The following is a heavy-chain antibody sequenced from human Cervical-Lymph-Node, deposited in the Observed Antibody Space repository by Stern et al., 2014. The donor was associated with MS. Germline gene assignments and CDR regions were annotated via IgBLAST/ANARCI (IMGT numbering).Heavy chain of an antibody. J-gene: IGHJ3*02. Sequence: VQLGESGAEVKKPGSSVKVSCKASVGTFSSYAISWWRQAHGQGLEWMGGISPIFGTANYAQKFQGRVTITADESTSTAYMELSSLRSEDTAVYYCARSLAVGFAFDIWGQGTMVTVSS. CDR3: ARSLAVGFAFDI. D-gene: IGHD1-26*01. CDR1: VGTFSSYA. V-gene: IGHV1-69*01. CDR2: ISPIFGTA.